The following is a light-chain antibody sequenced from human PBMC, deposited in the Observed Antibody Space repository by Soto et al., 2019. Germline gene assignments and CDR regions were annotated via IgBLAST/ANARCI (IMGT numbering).Light chain of an antibody. CDR3: SSYNTSSTRV. CDR2: EVT. V-gene: IGLV2-14*01. CDR1: SSDVGIYNY. J-gene: IGLJ1*01. Sequence: QSVLTQPASVSGSPGQSIAISCTGSSSDVGIYNYVSWYQQHPGKAPKLIIYEVTNRPSGVSNRFSGSKSGNTASLTISGPQAEDEADYYCSSYNTSSTRVFGNGAKVTVL.